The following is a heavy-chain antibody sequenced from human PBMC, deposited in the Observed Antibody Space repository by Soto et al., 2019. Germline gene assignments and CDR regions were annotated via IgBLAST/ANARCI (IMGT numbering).Heavy chain of an antibody. V-gene: IGHV4-31*03. Sequence: QVQLQESGPGLVKPSQTLSLTCSVSGGAINNRDYYWSWIRQHPGKGLEWIGNIFYSGSTDYNQSLQGRFTISIDTSKNEFSLKLTSVTAADTAVYYCARDRPTFKSFGSGMDVWGQGTTVNVSS. CDR2: IFYSGST. CDR3: ARDRPTFKSFGSGMDV. CDR1: GGAINNRDYY. J-gene: IGHJ6*02. D-gene: IGHD3-16*01.